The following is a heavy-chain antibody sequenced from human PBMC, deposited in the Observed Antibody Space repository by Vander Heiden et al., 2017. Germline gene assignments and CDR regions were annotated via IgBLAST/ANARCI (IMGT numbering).Heavy chain of an antibody. Sequence: QVQLQESGPGLVTPSETLSLTCAVSGYSISSGYYWGWIRQPPGKGLEWIGSIYHSGSTYYNPSLKSRVTISVDTSKNQFSLKLSSVTAADTAVYYCAGTRYCSGGSCPDWGQGTLVTVSS. D-gene: IGHD2-15*01. V-gene: IGHV4-38-2*01. CDR3: AGTRYCSGGSCPD. J-gene: IGHJ4*02. CDR1: GYSISSGYY. CDR2: IYHSGST.